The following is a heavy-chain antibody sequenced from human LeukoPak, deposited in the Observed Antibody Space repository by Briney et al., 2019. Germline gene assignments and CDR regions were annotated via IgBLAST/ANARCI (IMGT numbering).Heavy chain of an antibody. CDR3: VKNDGWFHLAQ. Sequence: PGGSLRLSCAASGFYFRDHWMDWVRQAPGKGLEWVGHIKTDGSETYYLDSLKGRISISRDKTNNALYLQMNSLRVEDTAVYYCVKNDGWFHLAQWGQGTLVTVSS. CDR1: GFYFRDHW. V-gene: IGHV3-7*03. D-gene: IGHD6-19*01. CDR2: IKTDGSET. J-gene: IGHJ4*02.